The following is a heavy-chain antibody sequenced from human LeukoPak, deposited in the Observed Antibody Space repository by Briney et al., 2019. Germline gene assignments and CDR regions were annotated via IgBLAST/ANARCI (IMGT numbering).Heavy chain of an antibody. CDR1: GYTFTSYD. D-gene: IGHD1-7*01. CDR3: ARGSNWNYGPSNFDY. CDR2: MNPNSGNT. J-gene: IGHJ4*02. V-gene: IGHV1-8*03. Sequence: ASVKVSCKASGYTFTSYDINWVRQATGQGLEWMGWMNPNSGNTGYAQKFQGRVTITRNTSISTAYMELSSLRSEDTAVYYCARGSNWNYGPSNFDYWGQGTLVTVSS.